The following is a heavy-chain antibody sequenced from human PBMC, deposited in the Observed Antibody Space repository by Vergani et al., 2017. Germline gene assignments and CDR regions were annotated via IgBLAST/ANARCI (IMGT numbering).Heavy chain of an antibody. D-gene: IGHD6-13*01. CDR2: ISGSGGST. CDR3: AKDRLAAAGRYYYYYIDV. Sequence: EVQLLESGGGLVQPGGSLRLSCAASGFTFSSYAMSWVRTAPGKGLEWVSAISGSGGSTYYADSVKGRFTISRDKSKNTQYPQMNSLRAEDTAVYYCAKDRLAAAGRYYYYYIDVWGKGTTVTVSS. CDR1: GFTFSSYA. J-gene: IGHJ6*03. V-gene: IGHV3-23*01.